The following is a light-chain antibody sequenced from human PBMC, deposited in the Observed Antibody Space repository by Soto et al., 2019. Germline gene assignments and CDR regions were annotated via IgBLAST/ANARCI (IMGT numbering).Light chain of an antibody. CDR1: ESVTSNQ. Sequence: FVLTQSPGTLSLSPGERATLSCRASESVTSNQLAWYQQKPGQAPRLLIYGAFIRASGIPDRFSGSGSGTDFTLTISALEPEDFAVYYCQRYGTSRGTFGQGTKLEIK. CDR3: QRYGTSRGT. J-gene: IGKJ2*01. V-gene: IGKV3-20*01. CDR2: GAF.